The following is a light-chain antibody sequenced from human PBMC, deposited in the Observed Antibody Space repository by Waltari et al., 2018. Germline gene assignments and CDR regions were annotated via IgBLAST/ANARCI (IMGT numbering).Light chain of an antibody. CDR3: QMWDSGSDQGV. V-gene: IGLV3-21*02. Sequence: SSVLSQSPPVSVAPRQAARITCGGHNIRRNGHPWYQQKPGQAPVLVIYDDDDRPSGIPERFSGSNSGNMATLTISRVEAGDEADYYCQMWDSGSDQGVFGGGTKLTVL. CDR1: NIRRNG. J-gene: IGLJ3*02. CDR2: DDD.